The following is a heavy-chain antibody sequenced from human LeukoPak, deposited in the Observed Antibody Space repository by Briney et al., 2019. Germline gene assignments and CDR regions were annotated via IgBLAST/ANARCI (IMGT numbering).Heavy chain of an antibody. J-gene: IGHJ4*02. Sequence: ASVKVSCKASGGTFSSYAISWVRQAPGQGLEWMGGIIPIFGIANYAQKFQGRVTITADESTSTAYMELSSLRSEDTAVYYCAASGEEESSGYSDYWGQGTLVTVSS. V-gene: IGHV1-69*13. D-gene: IGHD3-22*01. CDR1: GGTFSSYA. CDR3: AASGEEESSGYSDY. CDR2: IIPIFGIA.